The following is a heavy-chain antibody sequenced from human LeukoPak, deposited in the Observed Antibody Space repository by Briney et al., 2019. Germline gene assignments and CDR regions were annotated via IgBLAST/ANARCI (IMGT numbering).Heavy chain of an antibody. CDR2: IIPIFGTA. V-gene: IGHV1-69*13. CDR3: ARGHRFGSWGNYYYYYYMDV. CDR1: GGTFSSYA. J-gene: IGHJ6*03. D-gene: IGHD6-13*01. Sequence: SVKVSCKASGGTFSSYAISWVRQAPGQGLEWMGGIIPIFGTANYAQKFQGRVTITADESTSTAYMELSSLRSEDTAVYYCARGHRFGSWGNYYYYYYMDVWGKGTTVTISS.